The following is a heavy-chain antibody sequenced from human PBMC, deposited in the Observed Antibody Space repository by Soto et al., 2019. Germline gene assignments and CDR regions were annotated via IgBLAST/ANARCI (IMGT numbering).Heavy chain of an antibody. J-gene: IGHJ4*02. V-gene: IGHV3-23*01. D-gene: IGHD3-10*01. Sequence: SLRISCAASGFTFIIFAMSWVRQAPGKGLEWVSSISGSGESTYYADSVKGRLSISRDNSKNTLYLQMNSLRAEDTAVYYCAKRREGGYYIFDYLGQGTPVTVSS. CDR2: ISGSGEST. CDR3: AKRREGGYYIFDY. CDR1: GFTFIIFA.